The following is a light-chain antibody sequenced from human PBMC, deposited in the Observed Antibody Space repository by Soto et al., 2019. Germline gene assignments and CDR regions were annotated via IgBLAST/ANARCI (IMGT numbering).Light chain of an antibody. CDR3: QQRSNWPWT. J-gene: IGKJ1*01. Sequence: EIVFTQSPATLSFSPGERATLSCRASQSVSSYLAWYQQKPGQAPRLLIYDASNRATDIPARFSGSGSGADFTLTISSLEPEDFALYYCQQRSNWPWTLGQGTKVDIK. V-gene: IGKV3-11*01. CDR1: QSVSSY. CDR2: DAS.